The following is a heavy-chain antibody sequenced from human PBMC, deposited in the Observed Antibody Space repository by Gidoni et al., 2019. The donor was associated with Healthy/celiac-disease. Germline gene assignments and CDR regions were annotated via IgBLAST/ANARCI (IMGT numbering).Heavy chain of an antibody. CDR2: IFSNDEK. Sequence: QVTLKESGPVLVKPTETLTLTCTVPGFSLSNARMGVSWIRQPPGKALEWLAHIFSNDEKSYSTSLKSRLTISKDTSKSQVVLTMTNMDPVDTATYYCARTILGAGGLGYMDVWGKGTTVTVSS. CDR3: ARTILGAGGLGYMDV. J-gene: IGHJ6*03. V-gene: IGHV2-26*01. D-gene: IGHD7-27*01. CDR1: GFSLSNARMG.